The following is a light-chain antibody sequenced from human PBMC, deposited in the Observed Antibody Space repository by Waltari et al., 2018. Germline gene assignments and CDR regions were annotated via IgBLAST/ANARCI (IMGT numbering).Light chain of an antibody. Sequence: EVVMTQSPATLSVSPGERAPLPCRASQSVSSVVAWYQQKPGQAPRLLIYGASTRATGIPARFSGSGSGTEFTLTISSLQSEDFAVYYCQQYNDWPPLTFGGGTKVEIK. CDR3: QQYNDWPPLT. CDR1: QSVSSV. V-gene: IGKV3-15*01. CDR2: GAS. J-gene: IGKJ4*01.